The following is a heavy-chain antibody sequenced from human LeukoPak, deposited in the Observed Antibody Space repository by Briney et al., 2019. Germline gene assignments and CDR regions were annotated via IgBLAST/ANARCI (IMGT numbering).Heavy chain of an antibody. J-gene: IGHJ4*02. CDR1: GFTFSSYW. Sequence: PGGSLRLSCAASGFTFSSYWMHWVRQARGKGLVWVSRISTDGFSTIYADSVKGRFTISRDNAKNSLYLQMNSLRAEDTAVYYCARDPWRYDFWSGYYGSGYCGQGTLVTVSS. CDR2: ISTDGFST. CDR3: ARDPWRYDFWSGYYGSGY. D-gene: IGHD3-3*01. V-gene: IGHV3-74*01.